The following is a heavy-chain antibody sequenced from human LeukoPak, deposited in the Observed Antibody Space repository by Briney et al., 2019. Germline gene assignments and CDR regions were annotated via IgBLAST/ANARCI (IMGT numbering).Heavy chain of an antibody. CDR1: GGSFSGYY. CDR2: INHSGST. CDR3: ARENPTYSLDY. V-gene: IGHV4-34*01. D-gene: IGHD2/OR15-2a*01. Sequence: SETLSLTCAVYGGSFSGYYWSWIRQPPGKGLEWIGEINHSGSTNYNPSLKSRVTISVDKSKNQFSLKLSSVTAADTAVYYCARENPTYSLDYWGQGTLVTVSS. J-gene: IGHJ4*02.